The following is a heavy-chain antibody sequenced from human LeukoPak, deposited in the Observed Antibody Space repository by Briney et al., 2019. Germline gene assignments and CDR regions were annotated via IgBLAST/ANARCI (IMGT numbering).Heavy chain of an antibody. D-gene: IGHD5-18*01. Sequence: ASVKVSCKASGYTFTGYYMHWVRQAPGQGLEWMGWINPNSGGTNYAQKFQGRVTMTRDTSTSTAYMELSRLRSDDTAVYYCARGAVDTAMGTIGGDYWGQGTLVTVSS. CDR2: INPNSGGT. CDR1: GYTFTGYY. J-gene: IGHJ4*02. V-gene: IGHV1-2*02. CDR3: ARGAVDTAMGTIGGDY.